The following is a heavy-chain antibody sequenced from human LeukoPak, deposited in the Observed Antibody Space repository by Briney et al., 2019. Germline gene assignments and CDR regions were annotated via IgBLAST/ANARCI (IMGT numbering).Heavy chain of an antibody. D-gene: IGHD6-19*01. CDR3: ARDAHSSGWYNWFDP. J-gene: IGHJ5*02. Sequence: PGGSLRLSCAASGFTFSSYAMHWVRQAPGKGLEWVAVISYDGSNKYYADSVKGRFTISRDNSKNTLYLQMNSLRAEDTAVYYCARDAHSSGWYNWFDPWGQGTLATVSS. V-gene: IGHV3-30-3*01. CDR2: ISYDGSNK. CDR1: GFTFSSYA.